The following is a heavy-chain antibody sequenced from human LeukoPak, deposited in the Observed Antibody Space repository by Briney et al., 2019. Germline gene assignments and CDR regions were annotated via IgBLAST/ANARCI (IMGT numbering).Heavy chain of an antibody. D-gene: IGHD4-17*01. CDR2: IYYSGST. CDR3: TRGTSPYYGDKRVGYYFDY. J-gene: IGHJ4*02. V-gene: IGHV4-59*01. Sequence: PSETLSLTCTVSGGSITSYYWSWIRQPPGKGLEWIGYIYYSGSTNYNPPLKSRVTISVHTSKNQFSLKLSSVTAADTAVYYCTRGTSPYYGDKRVGYYFDYWGQGTLVTVSS. CDR1: GGSITSYY.